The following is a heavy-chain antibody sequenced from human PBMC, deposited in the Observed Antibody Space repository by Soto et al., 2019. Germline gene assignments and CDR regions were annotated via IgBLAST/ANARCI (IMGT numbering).Heavy chain of an antibody. CDR1: GFSFRTYA. J-gene: IGHJ4*02. D-gene: IGHD6-19*01. Sequence: GGSLRLSCAASGFSFRTYAMGWVRQAPGKGLEWVSVMSNSGDLTYYADSVKGRFTISRDNSENTLYLQMSSLRAEDAAIYYCEKDAARTNGWYYFDYWGQGTPVPVSS. CDR3: EKDAARTNGWYYFDY. V-gene: IGHV3-23*01. CDR2: MSNSGDLT.